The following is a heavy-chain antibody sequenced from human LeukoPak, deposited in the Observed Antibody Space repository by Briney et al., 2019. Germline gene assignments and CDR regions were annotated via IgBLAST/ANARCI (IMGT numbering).Heavy chain of an antibody. Sequence: GGSLRLSCAASGFTFSSYAMNWIRQAPGKGLEWVSAITTSGGSTYYADSVKGRFIISRDNSKNTLSLQLNSLGAEDTAIYFCAKVASYSRSEYGSGSFDSWGQGTLVTVSS. V-gene: IGHV3-23*01. CDR3: AKVASYSRSEYGSGSFDS. D-gene: IGHD3-10*01. CDR1: GFTFSSYA. J-gene: IGHJ4*02. CDR2: ITTSGGST.